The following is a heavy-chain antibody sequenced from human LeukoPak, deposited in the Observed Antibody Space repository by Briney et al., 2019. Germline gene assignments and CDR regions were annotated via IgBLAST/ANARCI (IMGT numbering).Heavy chain of an antibody. Sequence: GGSLRLSCAASGFTFSNAWMSWVRQAPGKGLEWVSAISGSGGSTYYADSVKGRFTISRDNSKNTLYLQMNSLRAEDTAVYYCAKWAGILGGNWGQGTLVTVSS. CDR3: AKWAGILGGN. CDR2: ISGSGGST. V-gene: IGHV3-23*01. CDR1: GFTFSNAW. D-gene: IGHD3-16*01. J-gene: IGHJ4*02.